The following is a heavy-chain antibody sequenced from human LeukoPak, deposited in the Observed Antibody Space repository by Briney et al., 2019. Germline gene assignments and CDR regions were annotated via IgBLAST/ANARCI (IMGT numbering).Heavy chain of an antibody. CDR3: ARHTKTLTDIVVVPAAATRDAFDI. Sequence: PGGSLRLSCAASGFTFSSYSMNWVRQAPGKGLEWVSSISSSSSYIYYADSVKGRFTISRDNAKNSLYLQMNSLRAEDTAVYYCARHTKTLTDIVVVPAAATRDAFDIWGQGTMVTVSS. J-gene: IGHJ3*02. CDR1: GFTFSSYS. CDR2: ISSSSSYI. V-gene: IGHV3-21*01. D-gene: IGHD2-2*01.